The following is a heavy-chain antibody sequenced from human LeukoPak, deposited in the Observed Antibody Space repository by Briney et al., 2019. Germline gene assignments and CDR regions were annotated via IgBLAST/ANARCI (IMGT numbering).Heavy chain of an antibody. D-gene: IGHD5-18*01. V-gene: IGHV3-9*01. CDR3: AKVAGGYSYEGWFDP. CDR2: ISWNSGSI. Sequence: PGRSLRLSCAASGFTFDDYAMHWVRQAPGKGLEWVSGISWNSGSIGYADSVKGRFTISRDNAKNSLYLQMNSLRAEDTALYYCAKVAGGYSYEGWFDPWGQGTLVTVSS. J-gene: IGHJ5*02. CDR1: GFTFDDYA.